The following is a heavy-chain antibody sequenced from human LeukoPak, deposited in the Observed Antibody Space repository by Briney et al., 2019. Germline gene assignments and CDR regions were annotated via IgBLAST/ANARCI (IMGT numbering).Heavy chain of an antibody. D-gene: IGHD3-9*01. CDR3: AKWGGYDIFTGYYVSDF. Sequence: PGGSLRLSCAASGFIFRNYAMRWVGQAPGKGVEGWSAVTGSGDTTYYADSVKGRFTISRDNSKNTLYVEMNTLRAEDTAVYYCAKWGGYDIFTGYYVSDFWGQGTLVTVSS. V-gene: IGHV3-23*01. CDR2: VTGSGDTT. CDR1: GFIFRNYA. J-gene: IGHJ4*02.